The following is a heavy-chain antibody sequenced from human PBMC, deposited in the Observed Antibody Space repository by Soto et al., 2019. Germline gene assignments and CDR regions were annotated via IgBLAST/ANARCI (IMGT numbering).Heavy chain of an antibody. CDR3: AKDQGGGYPPRYYYYMDV. CDR1: GFTFSSYA. V-gene: IGHV3-23*01. J-gene: IGHJ6*03. D-gene: IGHD3-22*01. Sequence: GGSLRLSCAASGFTFSSYAMSWVRQAPGKGLEWVSAISGSGGSTYYADSVKGRFTISRDNSKNTLYLQMNSLRAEDTAVYYCAKDQGGGYPPRYYYYMDVWGKGTTVTVSS. CDR2: ISGSGGST.